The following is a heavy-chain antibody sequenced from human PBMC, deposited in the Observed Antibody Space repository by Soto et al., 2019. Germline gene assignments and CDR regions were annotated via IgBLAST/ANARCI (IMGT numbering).Heavy chain of an antibody. V-gene: IGHV1-18*01. CDR3: ARDVDGYEDFDY. Sequence: QVQLVQSGTEVKTPGASVKVSCKASGYTFTSYGISWVRQAPGQGLEWMGWISAYNGDTNYAQKVQGRVTMTTDTSTSTAYMELRSLTSDDTAVYYCARDVDGYEDFDYWGQGTLVTVSS. J-gene: IGHJ4*02. CDR1: GYTFTSYG. D-gene: IGHD5-12*01. CDR2: ISAYNGDT.